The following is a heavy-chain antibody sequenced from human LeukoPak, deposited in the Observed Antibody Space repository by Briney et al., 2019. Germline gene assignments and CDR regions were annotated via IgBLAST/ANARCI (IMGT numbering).Heavy chain of an antibody. Sequence: SVKVSCKASGYIFTDYYLHWVGQAAAQGLDGMGWINPNHCGTKSAKKFQGRVTMTRATSISTAYLELSSLRSDDPAIYYCARGAEQQRLAHFDYWGQGNLVTVSS. CDR2: INPNHCGT. J-gene: IGHJ4*02. CDR1: GYIFTDYY. V-gene: IGHV1-2*02. D-gene: IGHD1/OR15-1a*01. CDR3: ARGAEQQRLAHFDY.